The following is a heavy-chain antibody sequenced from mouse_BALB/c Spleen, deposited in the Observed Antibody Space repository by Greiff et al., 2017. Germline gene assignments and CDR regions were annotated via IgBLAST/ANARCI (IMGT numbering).Heavy chain of an antibody. CDR1: GYSITSDYA. V-gene: IGHV3-2*02. J-gene: IGHJ2*01. CDR3: ARWLLPGYFDY. Sequence: EVQLVESGPGLVKPSQSLSLTCTVTGYSITSDYAWNWIRQFPGNKLEWMGYISYSGSTSYNPSLKSRISITRDTSKNQFFLQLNSVTTEDTATYYCARWLLPGYFDYWGQGTTLTVSS. CDR2: ISYSGST. D-gene: IGHD2-3*01.